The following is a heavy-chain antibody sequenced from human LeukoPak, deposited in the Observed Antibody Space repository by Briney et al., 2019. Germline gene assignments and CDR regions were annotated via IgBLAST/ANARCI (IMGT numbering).Heavy chain of an antibody. D-gene: IGHD3-16*02. V-gene: IGHV1-2*06. J-gene: IGHJ4*02. CDR3: ARTFMITFGGVIDPFDY. CDR1: GYTFTGYY. CDR2: INPNSGGT. Sequence: ASVKVSCKASGYTFTGYYMHWVRQAPGQGLEWMGRINPNSGGTNYAQKFQGRVTMTRDTSISTAYMELSRLRSDDTAVYYCARTFMITFGGVIDPFDYWRQGTLVTVSS.